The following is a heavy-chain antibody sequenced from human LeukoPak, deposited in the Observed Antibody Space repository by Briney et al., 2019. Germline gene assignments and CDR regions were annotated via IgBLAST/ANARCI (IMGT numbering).Heavy chain of an antibody. V-gene: IGHV4-34*01. CDR1: GGSFSGYY. CDR2: INHSGST. D-gene: IGHD6-6*01. Sequence: SETLSLTCAVYGGSFSGYYWSWIRQPPGKGLEWIGEINHSGSTNYNPPLKSRVTISVDTSKNQFSLKLSSVTAADTAVYYCARAPGYSSSSGGLDPWGQGTLVTVSS. J-gene: IGHJ5*02. CDR3: ARAPGYSSSSGGLDP.